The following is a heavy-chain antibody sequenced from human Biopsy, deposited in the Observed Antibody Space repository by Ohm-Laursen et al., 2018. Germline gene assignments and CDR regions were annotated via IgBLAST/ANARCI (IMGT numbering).Heavy chain of an antibody. CDR1: GGSFSGYY. CDR2: INHRGST. CDR3: ARAVDYYDPYYYYGLDV. J-gene: IGHJ6*02. D-gene: IGHD3-16*01. Sequence: SETLSLTCPVYGGSFSGYYWSWIRQPPGKGLEWIGEINHRGSTNYNPSLKSRVTISVDTSKNQFSLNLRSVTAADTAVYYCARAVDYYDPYYYYGLDVWGQGTTVTVSS. V-gene: IGHV4-34*01.